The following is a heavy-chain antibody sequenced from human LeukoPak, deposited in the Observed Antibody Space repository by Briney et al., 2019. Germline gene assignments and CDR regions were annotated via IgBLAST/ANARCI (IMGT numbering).Heavy chain of an antibody. V-gene: IGHV4-4*09. CDR1: GGAISSNY. Sequence: SETLSLTCAVSGGAISSNYWSWIRQPPGKGLERIGYIHTSGSTNYIPSLKSRVTISVDTSKNQFSLKLSSLTAADTAVYYCARLVYSLDGSGYNWFDPWGQGTLVTVSS. J-gene: IGHJ5*02. D-gene: IGHD2-15*01. CDR3: ARLVYSLDGSGYNWFDP. CDR2: IHTSGST.